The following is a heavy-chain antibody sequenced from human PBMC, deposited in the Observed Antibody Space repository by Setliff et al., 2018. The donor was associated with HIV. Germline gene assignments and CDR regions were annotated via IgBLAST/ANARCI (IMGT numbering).Heavy chain of an antibody. Sequence: ASVKVSCKASGYTFTSYDINWVRQATGQGFEWMGWMNPNSGNTGYAQKFQGRVTMTRNTSISTAYMELSSLRSEDTAVYYCARGAWYTSGWYSSRYMDVWGKGTTVTVSS. V-gene: IGHV1-8*02. J-gene: IGHJ6*03. CDR3: ARGAWYTSGWYSSRYMDV. CDR2: MNPNSGNT. D-gene: IGHD6-19*01. CDR1: GYTFTSYD.